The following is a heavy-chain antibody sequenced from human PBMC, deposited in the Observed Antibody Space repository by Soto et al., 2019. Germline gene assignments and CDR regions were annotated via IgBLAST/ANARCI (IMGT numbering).Heavy chain of an antibody. V-gene: IGHV4-39*07. CDR3: ARGSSATIFGVVHYYYYGMDV. CDR2: IYYSGST. D-gene: IGHD3-3*01. Sequence: SETLSLTCTVSGGSISSSSYYWGWIRQPPGKGLEWIGSIYYSGSTYYNPSLKSRVTISVDKSKNQFSLKLSSVTAADTAVYYCARGSSATIFGVVHYYYYGMDVWGQGTTVTVSS. J-gene: IGHJ6*02. CDR1: GGSISSSSYY.